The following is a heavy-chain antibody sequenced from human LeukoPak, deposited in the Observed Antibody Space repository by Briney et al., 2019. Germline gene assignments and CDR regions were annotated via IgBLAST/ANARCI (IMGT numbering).Heavy chain of an antibody. Sequence: GASVKVSCKXSGGTFSSYAISWVRQAPGQGLEWMGGIIPIFGTANYSQKFQGRVTITTDESTSTAYMELSSLRSEDTAVYYCARAGQPPRQLVFYDSSGYYDYWGQGTLVTVSS. V-gene: IGHV1-69*05. CDR1: GGTFSSYA. J-gene: IGHJ4*02. D-gene: IGHD3-22*01. CDR2: IIPIFGTA. CDR3: ARAGQPPRQLVFYDSSGYYDY.